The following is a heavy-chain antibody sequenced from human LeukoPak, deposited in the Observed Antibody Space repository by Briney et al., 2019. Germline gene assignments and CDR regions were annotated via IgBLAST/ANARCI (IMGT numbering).Heavy chain of an antibody. V-gene: IGHV1-18*01. CDR3: ARESIATRKYFDY. CDR2: ISAYNGNT. CDR1: GYTYTSYG. Sequence: GASVKASCTASGYTYTSYGIIRLRQAPGLRVEWMGWISAYNGNTNYAQKLQGRVTMTTDSSTSTGYMELRSLRSDDTAVYYCARESIATRKYFDYWGQGSLVTVSP. J-gene: IGHJ4*02. D-gene: IGHD6-6*01.